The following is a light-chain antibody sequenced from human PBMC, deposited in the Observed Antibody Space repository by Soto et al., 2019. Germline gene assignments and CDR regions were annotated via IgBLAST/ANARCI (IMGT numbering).Light chain of an antibody. CDR1: QSVSSN. CDR3: QQYNKWPPLFT. V-gene: IGKV3-15*01. J-gene: IGKJ3*01. Sequence: EIVMTQSPATLSVSPGERATLSCRASQSVSSNLAWYQQKPGQAPRLLIYGASTRATGIPARFSGSGSGTEFTLTISSLQSEDFAVYYCQQYNKWPPLFTFGPGTKVDI. CDR2: GAS.